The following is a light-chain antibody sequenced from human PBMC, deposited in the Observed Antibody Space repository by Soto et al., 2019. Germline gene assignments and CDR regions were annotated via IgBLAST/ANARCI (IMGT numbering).Light chain of an antibody. CDR2: GAS. Sequence: EIVMTQSPATLSVSPGERATLSCRARQSVSSNLAWYQQKPGQAPRLLIYGASTRATGIPARFSGSGSGTEFTLTISRLEPEDFAVYYCQQYGFSLRTFGQGSKVEI. CDR3: QQYGFSLRT. J-gene: IGKJ1*01. CDR1: QSVSSN. V-gene: IGKV3-15*01.